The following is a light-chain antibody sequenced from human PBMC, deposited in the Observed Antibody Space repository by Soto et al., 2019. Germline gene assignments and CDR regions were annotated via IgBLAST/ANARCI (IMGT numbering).Light chain of an antibody. J-gene: IGKJ5*01. CDR3: QQVNSYPIT. Sequence: IQLTQSPSSLSASVGDRFAITCRASQGISSYLAWYQQKPGKAPRLLIYDASTLRSGVPSRFSGSGSGTDFTLTISSLQPEDFATYYCQQVNSYPITFGQGTRLEIK. CDR2: DAS. V-gene: IGKV1-9*01. CDR1: QGISSY.